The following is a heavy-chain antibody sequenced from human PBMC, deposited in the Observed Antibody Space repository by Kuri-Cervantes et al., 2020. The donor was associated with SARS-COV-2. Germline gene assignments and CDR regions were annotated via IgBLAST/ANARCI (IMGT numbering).Heavy chain of an antibody. CDR2: IYYSGST. V-gene: IGHV4-59*01. CDR3: ARIFPYYDFWSGYSHFLKGGYYGMDV. J-gene: IGHJ6*02. Sequence: SETLSLTCTVSGGSISSYYWSWIWQPPGKGLEWIGYIYYSGSTNYNPSLKSRVTISVDTSKNQFSLKLSSVTAADTAVYYCARIFPYYDFWSGYSHFLKGGYYGMDVWGQGTTVTVSS. D-gene: IGHD3-3*01. CDR1: GGSISSYY.